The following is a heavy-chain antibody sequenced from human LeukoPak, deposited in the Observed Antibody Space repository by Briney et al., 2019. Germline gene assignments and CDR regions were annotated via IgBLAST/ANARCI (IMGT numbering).Heavy chain of an antibody. CDR3: AREYCSSTSCSLVDF. Sequence: GGSLRLSCALSGLPLSSYEMMWVRPAPGKGREWVSHTSSSAIYTYYADSVKGRFTISRDNAKNLLYLQMNSLRAEDTAVYYCAREYCSSTSCSLVDFWGQGTRVTVSS. J-gene: IGHJ4*02. CDR1: GLPLSSYE. D-gene: IGHD2-2*01. CDR2: TSSSAIYT. V-gene: IGHV3-48*03.